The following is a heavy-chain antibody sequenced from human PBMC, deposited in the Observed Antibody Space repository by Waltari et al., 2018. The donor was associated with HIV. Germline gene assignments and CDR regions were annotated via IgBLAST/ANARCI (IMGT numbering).Heavy chain of an antibody. CDR1: CFTFSSYW. V-gene: IGHV3-74*01. CDR2: ISSDARRT. CDR3: ARIYSSGWYEYFDY. D-gene: IGHD6-19*01. Sequence: VQLVESGGGLVQPGGSLRPSCAASCFTFSSYWVHWVRQAPGKGLVWVSRISSDARRTSYADSVKGRFTISRDNAKNTLYLQMNSLRAEDTAVYYCARIYSSGWYEYFDYWGQGTLVTVSS. J-gene: IGHJ4*02.